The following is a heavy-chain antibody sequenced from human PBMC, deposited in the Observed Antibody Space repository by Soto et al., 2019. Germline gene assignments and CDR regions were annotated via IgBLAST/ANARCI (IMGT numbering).Heavy chain of an antibody. J-gene: IGHJ6*02. Sequence: SETLSLTCTVSGGSISSGGYYWSWIRQHPGKGLEWIGYIYYSGSTYYNPSLKSRVAISVDTSKNQFSLKLSSVTAADTAVYYCARGYRIAANHRYYYYYGMDVWGQGTTVTVSS. D-gene: IGHD6-6*01. CDR3: ARGYRIAANHRYYYYYGMDV. CDR2: IYYSGST. V-gene: IGHV4-31*03. CDR1: GGSISSGGYY.